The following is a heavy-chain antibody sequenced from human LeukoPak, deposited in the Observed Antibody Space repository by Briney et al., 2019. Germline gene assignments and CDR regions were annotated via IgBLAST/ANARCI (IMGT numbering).Heavy chain of an antibody. J-gene: IGHJ4*02. Sequence: SETLSLTCTVSGVSISSYYWSWIRQPPGKGLEWIGYIYYTGSTNYNPSLKSRVTISVDTSKSQFSLKLTSVTAADTAMYYCAACTGGTCYHLKFDYWGQGTLVTVSS. CDR1: GVSISSYY. D-gene: IGHD2-15*01. CDR2: IYYTGST. V-gene: IGHV4-59*01. CDR3: AACTGGTCYHLKFDY.